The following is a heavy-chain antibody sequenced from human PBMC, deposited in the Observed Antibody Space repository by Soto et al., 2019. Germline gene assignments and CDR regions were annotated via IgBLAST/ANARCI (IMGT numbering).Heavy chain of an antibody. J-gene: IGHJ6*04. V-gene: IGHV1-69*13. CDR3: ARTTNYDLPDSYYYYYYGMDV. Sequence: SVKVSCKASGGTFSSYAISWVRQAPGQGLEWMGGIIPIFGTANYAQKFQGRVTITADESTSTAYMELSSLRSEDTAVYYCARTTNYDLPDSYYYYYYGMDVWGKGTTVTVSS. D-gene: IGHD3-3*01. CDR2: IIPIFGTA. CDR1: GGTFSSYA.